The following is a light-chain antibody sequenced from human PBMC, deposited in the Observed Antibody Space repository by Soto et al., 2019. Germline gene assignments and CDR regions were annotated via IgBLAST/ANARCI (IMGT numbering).Light chain of an antibody. CDR2: GAS. J-gene: IGKJ4*01. Sequence: EIVMTQSPATLSVSPGERATLSCRASQSVSSNLAWYQQKPGQAPRLLIYGASTRATGIPARFSGSGSGTEFTLTISSLQSEDFAVYYCQQRSNWLTFGGGTMVDIK. CDR3: QQRSNWLT. CDR1: QSVSSN. V-gene: IGKV3-15*01.